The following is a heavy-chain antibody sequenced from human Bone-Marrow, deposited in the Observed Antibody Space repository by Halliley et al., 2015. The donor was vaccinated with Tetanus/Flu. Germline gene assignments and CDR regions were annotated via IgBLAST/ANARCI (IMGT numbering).Heavy chain of an antibody. Sequence: GLVKPSQILSLTCTVSGGSISSGGYYWSWIRQHPGKGLEWIGYIYYSGSTYYNPSLKSRVTISVDTSKNQFSLKLSSVTAADTAVYYCARDRWGYHYDSSGYHINDFDFWGRGSLVTVSS. J-gene: IGHJ2*01. CDR1: GGSISSGGYY. CDR2: IYYSGST. CDR3: ARDRWGYHYDSSGYHINDFDF. V-gene: IGHV4-31*03. D-gene: IGHD3-22*01.